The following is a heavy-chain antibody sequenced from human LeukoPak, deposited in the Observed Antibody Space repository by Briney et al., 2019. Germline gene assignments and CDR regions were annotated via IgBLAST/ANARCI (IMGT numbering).Heavy chain of an antibody. CDR3: ASGLLWFGELLSTPFDY. CDR2: ISYDGSNK. J-gene: IGHJ4*02. V-gene: IGHV3-30-3*01. CDR1: GFTFSSYA. D-gene: IGHD3-10*01. Sequence: GGSLRLSCAASGFTFSSYAMHWVRQAPGKGLEWVAVISYDGSNKYYADSVKGRFTISRDNSKNTLYLQMNSLRAEDTAVYYCASGLLWFGELLSTPFDYWGQGTLVTVSS.